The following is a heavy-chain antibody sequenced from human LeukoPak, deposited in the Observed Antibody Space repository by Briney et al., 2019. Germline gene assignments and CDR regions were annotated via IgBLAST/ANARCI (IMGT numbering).Heavy chain of an antibody. D-gene: IGHD6-13*01. Sequence: SETLSLTCTVSGGSISSYYWSWIRQPPGKGLEWIGYIYYSGSTNYNPSLKSRVTISVDTSKNQFSLKLSSVTAADTAVYYCAIAAAGDLIDYWGQGTLVTVSS. CDR3: AIAAAGDLIDY. V-gene: IGHV4-59*01. CDR1: GGSISSYY. J-gene: IGHJ4*02. CDR2: IYYSGST.